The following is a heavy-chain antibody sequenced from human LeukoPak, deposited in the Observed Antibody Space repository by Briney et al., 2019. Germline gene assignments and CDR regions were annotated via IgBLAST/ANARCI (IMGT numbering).Heavy chain of an antibody. CDR2: INPNSGGT. CDR3: ARGGIAAAGTRGGFDY. CDR1: GYTFTGYY. J-gene: IGHJ4*02. Sequence: ASVKVSCKASGYTFTGYYMHWVRQAPGQGLEWMGWINPNSGGTNYAQKFQGWVTMTRDTSISTAYMELSSLRSEDTAVYYCARGGIAAAGTRGGFDYWGQGTLVTVSS. V-gene: IGHV1-2*04. D-gene: IGHD6-13*01.